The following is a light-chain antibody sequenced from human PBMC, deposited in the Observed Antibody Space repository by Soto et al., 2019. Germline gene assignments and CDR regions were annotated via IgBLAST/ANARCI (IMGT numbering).Light chain of an antibody. CDR2: KAS. J-gene: IGKJ4*01. V-gene: IGKV1-5*03. CDR3: QQYDSYSGT. CDR1: QSIRSW. Sequence: DIQMTQSPSTLSASVGDRVTITCRASQSIRSWLAWYQQKPGKAPKLLIYKASNLESGVPSRFSGSESGTEFTLSISSLQPDDFATDYCQQYDSYSGTFGGGTKVEI.